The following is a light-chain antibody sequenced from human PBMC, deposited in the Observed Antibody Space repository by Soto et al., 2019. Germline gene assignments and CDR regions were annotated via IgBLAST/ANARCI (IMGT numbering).Light chain of an antibody. CDR3: GTWDSSLSAYV. Sequence: SALTQPPSVSAAPGQKVTISRSGSSSNIGNNYVSWYQQLPGTAPKLLIYDNNKRPSGIPDRFSGSKSGTSATLGITGLQTGDEADYYCGTWDSSLSAYVFGTGTKVTVL. CDR2: DNN. V-gene: IGLV1-51*01. J-gene: IGLJ1*01. CDR1: SSNIGNNY.